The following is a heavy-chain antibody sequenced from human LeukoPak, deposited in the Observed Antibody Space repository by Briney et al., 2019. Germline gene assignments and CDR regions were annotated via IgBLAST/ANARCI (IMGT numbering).Heavy chain of an antibody. J-gene: IGHJ4*02. V-gene: IGHV3-23*01. CDR3: AKGAELYSSSWYYFDY. CDR2: ITATSSST. Sequence: GGSLRLSCAASGFTFSSYGMSWVRQAPGKGLEWVSAITATSSSTHDADSVQGRFTISRDNSKNTLYLQMNSLGAEDTAVYYCAKGAELYSSSWYYFDYWGQGTLVTVSS. D-gene: IGHD6-13*01. CDR1: GFTFSSYG.